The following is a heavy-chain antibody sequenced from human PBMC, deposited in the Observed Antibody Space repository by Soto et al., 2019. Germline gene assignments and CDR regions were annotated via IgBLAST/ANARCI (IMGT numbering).Heavy chain of an antibody. Sequence: GASVKASCKASGYTFTCYAISWVRQAPGQGLEWMGWISAYNGNTNYAQKLQGRVTMTTDTSTSTAYMELRSLRSDDTAVYYCARGGSGWYGNWFDPWGQGTLVTVSS. CDR3: ARGGSGWYGNWFDP. D-gene: IGHD6-19*01. V-gene: IGHV1-18*01. CDR2: ISAYNGNT. J-gene: IGHJ5*02. CDR1: GYTFTCYA.